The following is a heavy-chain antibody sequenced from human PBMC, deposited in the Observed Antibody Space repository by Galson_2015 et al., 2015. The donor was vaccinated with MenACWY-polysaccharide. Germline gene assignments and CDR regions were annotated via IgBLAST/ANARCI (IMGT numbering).Heavy chain of an antibody. CDR2: ISSSSSYI. Sequence: SLRLSCAASGFTFSSYSMNWVRQAPGKGLEWVSSISSSSSYIYYADSVKGRFTISRDNSKNTLYLQMNSLRAEDTAVYYCAKDPIYDSSGYYPYYYYYYGMDVWGQGTTVTVSS. D-gene: IGHD3-22*01. V-gene: IGHV3-21*04. J-gene: IGHJ6*02. CDR3: AKDPIYDSSGYYPYYYYYYGMDV. CDR1: GFTFSSYS.